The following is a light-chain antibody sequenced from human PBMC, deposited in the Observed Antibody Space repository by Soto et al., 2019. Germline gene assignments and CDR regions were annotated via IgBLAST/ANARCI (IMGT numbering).Light chain of an antibody. CDR3: QPYNNWPLT. Sequence: EIVLTQSPDTLSLSPGERVTLSCRASKSFSRSYLAWYQQKPGQAPRLLIYGASTRATAIPDRFSGSGSGTDFTLTITRLEPEDFAVYYCQPYNNWPLTFGGGTKVDIK. CDR1: KSFSRSY. CDR2: GAS. V-gene: IGKV3-20*01. J-gene: IGKJ4*01.